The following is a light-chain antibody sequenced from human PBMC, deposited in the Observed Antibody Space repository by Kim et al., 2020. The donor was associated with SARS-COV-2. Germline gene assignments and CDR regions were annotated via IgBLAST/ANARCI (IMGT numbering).Light chain of an antibody. J-gene: IGKJ5*01. CDR2: GAS. CDR1: RSVGSY. V-gene: IGKV3-20*01. Sequence: LSPGGKATLSCRASRSVGSYLAWYQQKSGQAPRLLIYGASSRATGIPDRFSGSGSGTDFTLIISRLEPEDFAVYYCQQYDSSPITFGQGTRLEIK. CDR3: QQYDSSPIT.